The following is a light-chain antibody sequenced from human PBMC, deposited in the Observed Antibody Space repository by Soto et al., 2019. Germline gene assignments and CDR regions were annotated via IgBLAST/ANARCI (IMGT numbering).Light chain of an antibody. J-gene: IGLJ2*01. V-gene: IGLV1-40*01. CDR1: SSNIGAGYD. Sequence: QSVLTQPPSVSGAPGQRVTISCTESSSNIGAGYDVHWYQQLPGTAPKLLIYGNSNRPSGVPDRFSGSKSGTSASLAITGLQAEDEADYYCQSYDSSLSGFVVFGGGTKLTV. CDR2: GNS. CDR3: QSYDSSLSGFVV.